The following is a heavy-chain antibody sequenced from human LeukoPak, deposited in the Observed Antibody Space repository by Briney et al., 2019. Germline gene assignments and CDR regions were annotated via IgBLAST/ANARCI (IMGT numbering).Heavy chain of an antibody. J-gene: IGHJ4*02. CDR3: AKASVWTMVRVVSYFDE. Sequence: PGGSLRLSCAASGFTFSSYGMSWGRHAPGKGLEWVSAISGSGGSTYYADSVKGRCTISRDNSKKTLDLQMHSLRAEDTAVYYCAKASVWTMVRVVSYFDEWGQGIQVTVSS. V-gene: IGHV3-23*01. CDR1: GFTFSSYG. CDR2: ISGSGGST. D-gene: IGHD3-10*01.